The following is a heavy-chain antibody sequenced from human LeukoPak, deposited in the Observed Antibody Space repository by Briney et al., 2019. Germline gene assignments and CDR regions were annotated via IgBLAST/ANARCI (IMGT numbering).Heavy chain of an antibody. D-gene: IGHD6-13*01. Sequence: GASVKVSCKASGYTFTGYYMHWVRQAPGQGLEWMGWINPNSGGTNYAQKFQGWVTMTRDTSISTAYMELSRLRSDDTAVYYCASNPGIAAAATRGGYYYGMDVWGQGTTVTVSS. J-gene: IGHJ6*02. CDR3: ASNPGIAAAATRGGYYYGMDV. CDR2: INPNSGGT. CDR1: GYTFTGYY. V-gene: IGHV1-2*04.